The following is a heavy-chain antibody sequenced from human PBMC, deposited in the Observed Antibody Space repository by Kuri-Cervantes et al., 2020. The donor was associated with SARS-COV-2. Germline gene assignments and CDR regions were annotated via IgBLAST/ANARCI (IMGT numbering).Heavy chain of an antibody. D-gene: IGHD3-3*01. CDR1: GYTFTGYY. J-gene: IGHJ4*02. V-gene: IGHV1-2*04. CDR2: INPNTAGT. Sequence: ASVKVSCKASGYTFTGYYMHWVRQAPGQGLEWMGWINPNTAGTDYAQNFQGWVTMTRDTSISTVYMEMTRLNSDDTAVYYCARCGAPRRILRILESHPLDYWGQGTLVTVSS. CDR3: ARCGAPRRILRILESHPLDY.